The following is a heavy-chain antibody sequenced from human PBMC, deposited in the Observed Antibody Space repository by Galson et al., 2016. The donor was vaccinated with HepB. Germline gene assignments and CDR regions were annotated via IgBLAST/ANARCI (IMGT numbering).Heavy chain of an antibody. CDR3: ARDRHYDFWSGSVVGPEWLFWFDP. J-gene: IGHJ5*02. Sequence: SVKVSCKASGYTFTSYGISWVRQAPGQGLEWMGWISTYNGNTNYVQKFQGRVTMTTDTSTSTAYMELRSLRSDDTAVYYCARDRHYDFWSGSVVGPEWLFWFDPWGQGTLVTVSS. CDR2: ISTYNGNT. D-gene: IGHD3-3*01. V-gene: IGHV1-18*04. CDR1: GYTFTSYG.